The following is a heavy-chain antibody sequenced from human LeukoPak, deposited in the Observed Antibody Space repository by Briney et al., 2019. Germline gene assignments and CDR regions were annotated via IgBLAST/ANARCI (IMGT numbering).Heavy chain of an antibody. V-gene: IGHV3-48*04. D-gene: IGHD3-22*01. CDR3: ARRDYDSSGYYLGY. CDR1: GFTFSSYS. CDR2: ISSSSSTI. Sequence: PGGSLRLSCAASGFTFSSYSMNWVRQAPGKGLEWVSYISSSSSTIYYADSVKGQFTISRDNAKNSLYLQMNILRAEDTAVYYCARRDYDSSGYYLGYWGQGTLVTVSS. J-gene: IGHJ4*02.